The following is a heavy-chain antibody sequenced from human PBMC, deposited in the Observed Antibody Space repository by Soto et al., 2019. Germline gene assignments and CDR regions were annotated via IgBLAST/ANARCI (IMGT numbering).Heavy chain of an antibody. Sequence: EVQLLESGGGLVQPGGSLRLSCAASGFTFSSYAMSWVRQAPGKGLEWVSAISGSGDSTYYADSVKGRFPISRDNSKNTLDLQMHSLRAEDTAVYYCAKGLRSGSYAATDYWGQGTLVTVSS. V-gene: IGHV3-23*01. CDR2: ISGSGDST. J-gene: IGHJ4*02. CDR3: AKGLRSGSYAATDY. CDR1: GFTFSSYA. D-gene: IGHD1-26*01.